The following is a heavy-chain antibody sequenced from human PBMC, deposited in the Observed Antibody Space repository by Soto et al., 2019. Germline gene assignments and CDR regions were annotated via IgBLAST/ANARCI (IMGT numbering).Heavy chain of an antibody. CDR1: GYTFTSYY. CDR2: INPSGGST. D-gene: IGHD4-17*01. Sequence: QVQLVQSGAEVKKPGASVKVSCKASGYTFTSYYMHWVRQAPGQGLEWMGIINPSGGSTSYAQKFQGRVTMTRDTSTSTVYMELSSPRSEDTAVYYCARETVRHAFDIWGQGTMVTVSS. J-gene: IGHJ3*02. V-gene: IGHV1-46*01. CDR3: ARETVRHAFDI.